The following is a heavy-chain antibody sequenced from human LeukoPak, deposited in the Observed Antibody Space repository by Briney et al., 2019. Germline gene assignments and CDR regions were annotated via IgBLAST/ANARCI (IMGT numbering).Heavy chain of an antibody. V-gene: IGHV4-59*01. CDR2: IYYSGST. Sequence: SETLSLTCTVSGGSISSYYWSWIRQPPGKGLEWIGYIYYSGSTNYNPSLKSRVTISVGTSKNQFSLKLSSVTAADTAVYYCARSQVVAWFDPWGQGTLVTVSS. J-gene: IGHJ5*02. D-gene: IGHD2-15*01. CDR1: GGSISSYY. CDR3: ARSQVVAWFDP.